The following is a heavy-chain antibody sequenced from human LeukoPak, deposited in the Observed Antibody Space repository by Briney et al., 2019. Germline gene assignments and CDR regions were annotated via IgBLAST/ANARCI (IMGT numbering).Heavy chain of an antibody. D-gene: IGHD6-13*01. J-gene: IGHJ4*02. CDR1: GYTFTGYY. V-gene: IGHV1-2*02. Sequence: ASVKVSCKASGYTFTGYYMHWVRQAPGQGLEWMEWINPNSGGTNYAQKFQGRVTMTRDTSISTAYMELSRLRSDDTAVYYCARVGGSSWDHFDYWGQGTLVTVSS. CDR3: ARVGGSSWDHFDY. CDR2: INPNSGGT.